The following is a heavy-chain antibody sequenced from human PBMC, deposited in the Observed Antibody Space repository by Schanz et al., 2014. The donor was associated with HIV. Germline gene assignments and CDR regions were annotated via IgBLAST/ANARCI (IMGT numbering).Heavy chain of an antibody. CDR1: GFTFSSHA. CDR2: ISGSGGST. V-gene: IGHV3-23*04. CDR3: AKRKLTTQRYYYGMDV. J-gene: IGHJ6*02. Sequence: VQLVESGGGVVQPGRSLRLSCTASGFTFSSHAMNWVRQAPGKGLAWVSAISGSGGSTYYTASVQGRFTISRYNSKNTLYLQMNSLRAEDTAVYYCAKRKLTTQRYYYGMDVWGQGTTVTVSS. D-gene: IGHD1-7*01.